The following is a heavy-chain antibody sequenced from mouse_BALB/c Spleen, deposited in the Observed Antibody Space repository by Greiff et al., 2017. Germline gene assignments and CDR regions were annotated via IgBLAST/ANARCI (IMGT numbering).Heavy chain of an antibody. CDR3: AKGSYYFDY. CDR1: GFNIKDTY. Sequence: VQLKESGAELVKPGASVKLSCTASGFNIKDTYMHWVKQRPEQGLEWIGRIDPANGNTKYDPKFQGKATITADTSSNTAYLQLSSLTSEDTAVYYCAKGSYYFDYWGQGTTLTVSS. J-gene: IGHJ2*01. V-gene: IGHV14-3*02. CDR2: IDPANGNT.